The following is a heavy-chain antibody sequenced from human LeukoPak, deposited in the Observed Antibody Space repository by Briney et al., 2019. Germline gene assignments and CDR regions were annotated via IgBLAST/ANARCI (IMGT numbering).Heavy chain of an antibody. CDR1: GGSISSYY. V-gene: IGHV4-59*01. CDR3: ARVGSSWLYYFDY. J-gene: IGHJ4*02. Sequence: NSSETLSLTCTVSGGSISSYYWSWIRQPPGKGLEWIGYIYYSGSTNYNPSLKSRVTISVDTSKNQFSLKLSSATAADTAVYYCARVGSSWLYYFDYWGQGTLVTVSS. CDR2: IYYSGST. D-gene: IGHD6-13*01.